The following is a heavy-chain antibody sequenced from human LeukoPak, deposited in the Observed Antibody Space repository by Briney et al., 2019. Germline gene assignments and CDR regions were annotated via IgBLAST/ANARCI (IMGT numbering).Heavy chain of an antibody. V-gene: IGHV1-69*01. CDR3: ARESRGVVPAAIAPPGWYFDL. D-gene: IGHD2-2*01. CDR2: IIPIFGTA. J-gene: IGHJ2*01. Sequence: SVKVSCKASGGTFSSYAISWVRQAPGQGLKWMGGIIPIFGTANYAQKFQGRVTITADESTSTAYMELSSLRSEDTAVYYCARESRGVVPAAIAPPGWYFDLWGRGTLVTVSS. CDR1: GGTFSSYA.